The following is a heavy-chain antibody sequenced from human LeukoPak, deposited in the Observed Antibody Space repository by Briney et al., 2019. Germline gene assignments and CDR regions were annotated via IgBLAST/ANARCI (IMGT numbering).Heavy chain of an antibody. CDR2: IFYDGST. CDR3: VRDYSNFVQGD. D-gene: IGHD4-11*01. CDR1: GDSISSSSYY. Sequence: PSETLSLTCTVSGDSISSSSYYWGWIRQPPGKELEWIGSIFYDGSTYYNPSHKSRLTIFADTSKNQFSLKMTSVTAADTAVYYCVRDYSNFVQGDWGQGTLVTVSS. J-gene: IGHJ4*02. V-gene: IGHV4-39*02.